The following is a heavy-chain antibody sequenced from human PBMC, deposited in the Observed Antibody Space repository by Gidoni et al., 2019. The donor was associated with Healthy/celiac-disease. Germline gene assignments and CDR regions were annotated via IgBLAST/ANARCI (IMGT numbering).Heavy chain of an antibody. CDR1: GGSISRSSYY. V-gene: IGHV4-39*01. Sequence: QLQLQESGPGLVKPSDTLSLTCTVSGGSISRSSYYWGWIRQPQGKGLEWIGSIYYSGSTYYNPSLKSRVTISVDTSKNQFSLKLSSVTAADTAVYYCASYVLRYFDWLNDYWGQGTLVTVSS. J-gene: IGHJ4*02. CDR2: IYYSGST. CDR3: ASYVLRYFDWLNDY. D-gene: IGHD3-9*01.